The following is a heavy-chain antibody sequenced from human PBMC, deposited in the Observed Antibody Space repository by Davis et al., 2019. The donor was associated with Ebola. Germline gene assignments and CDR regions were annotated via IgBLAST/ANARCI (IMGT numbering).Heavy chain of an antibody. CDR2: ISGAGGNT. V-gene: IGHV3-23*01. Sequence: GESLKISCAASGFTFSSYGMNWVRQAPGKGLEWVSYISGAGGNTYYADSVKGRFTLSRDNSKSLLYLQMNRLRADDTAVYYCAKGDRTTLYYDTGDDYWGQETLVTVSS. J-gene: IGHJ4*02. CDR1: GFTFSSYG. CDR3: AKGDRTTLYYDTGDDY. D-gene: IGHD3-22*01.